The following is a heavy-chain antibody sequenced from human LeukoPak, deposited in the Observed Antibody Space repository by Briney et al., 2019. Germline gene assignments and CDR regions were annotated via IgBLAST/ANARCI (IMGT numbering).Heavy chain of an antibody. CDR2: IKQDGSEK. D-gene: IGHD2-2*01. CDR1: GFTFSGFE. Sequence: GGSLRLSCAASGFTFSGFEMTWVRQAPGKGLEWVANIKQDGSEKYYVDSVKGRFTISRDNAKNSLYLQMNSLRAEDTAVYYCARDARYCSSTSCSSYYYYMDVWGKGTTVTVSS. V-gene: IGHV3-7*01. CDR3: ARDARYCSSTSCSSYYYYMDV. J-gene: IGHJ6*03.